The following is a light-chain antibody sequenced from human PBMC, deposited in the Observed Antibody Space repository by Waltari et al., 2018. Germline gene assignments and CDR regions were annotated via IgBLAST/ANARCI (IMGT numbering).Light chain of an antibody. CDR2: GAS. CDR1: QSVSSN. Sequence: EIVMTQSPATLSVSPGESATLSSRASQSVSSNLAWYQQKPGQAPRLLIYGASTRATGIPARFSGSGSGTEFTLTISSLQSEDFAVYYCQQYNNWPPTFGQGTKVEIK. J-gene: IGKJ1*01. V-gene: IGKV3-15*01. CDR3: QQYNNWPPT.